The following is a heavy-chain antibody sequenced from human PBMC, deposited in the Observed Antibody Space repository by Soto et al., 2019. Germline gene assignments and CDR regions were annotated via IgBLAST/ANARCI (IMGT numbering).Heavy chain of an antibody. CDR3: ARPDVLRYFDWSLDY. CDR1: GFTFSSYA. D-gene: IGHD3-9*01. CDR2: ISYDGSNK. Sequence: GSLRLSCAASGFTFSSYAMHWVRQAPGKGLEWVAVISYDGSNKYYADSVKGRFTISRDNSKNTLYLQMNSLRAEDTAVYYCARPDVLRYFDWSLDYWGQGTLVTVSS. V-gene: IGHV3-30-3*01. J-gene: IGHJ4*02.